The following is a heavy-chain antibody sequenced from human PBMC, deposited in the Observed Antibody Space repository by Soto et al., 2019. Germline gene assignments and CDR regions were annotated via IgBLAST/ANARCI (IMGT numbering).Heavy chain of an antibody. Sequence: GGSLRLSCAASGFTFSSYSMNWVRQAPGKXLEWVSSISSSSSYIYYADSVKGRFTISRDNAKNSLYLQMNSLRAEDTAVYYCARDIYDSSGYNYYYYGMDVWGQGTTVTVSS. V-gene: IGHV3-21*01. J-gene: IGHJ6*02. CDR1: GFTFSSYS. D-gene: IGHD3-22*01. CDR2: ISSSSSYI. CDR3: ARDIYDSSGYNYYYYGMDV.